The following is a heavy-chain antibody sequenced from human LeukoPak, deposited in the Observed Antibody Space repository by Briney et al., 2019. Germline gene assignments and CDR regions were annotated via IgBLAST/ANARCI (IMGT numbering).Heavy chain of an antibody. CDR3: VRVGCSGGHCADRFDP. CDR2: ISSDGSQT. J-gene: IGHJ5*02. V-gene: IGHV3-74*01. D-gene: IGHD2-15*01. CDR1: GFTFDDYA. Sequence: GGSLRLSCAASGFTFDDYAMHWVRQAPGEGLVWVSRISSDGSQTRYADSVKGRFTISRDNAKNMLYLQMNSLRAEDTAVYYCVRVGCSGGHCADRFDPWGQGTLVTVFS.